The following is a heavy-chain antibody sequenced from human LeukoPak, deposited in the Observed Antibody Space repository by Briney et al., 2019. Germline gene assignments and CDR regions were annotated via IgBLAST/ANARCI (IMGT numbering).Heavy chain of an antibody. V-gene: IGHV3-9*01. Sequence: PGRSLRLSCSASGFIFDDYGMHWVRQAPGKGLEWVSGMNWNSVIEYADSVKGRFTISRDNAKNSLYLQMNSLRAEDTAVYYCAIDVGIPSTTGTTNRGGGYWGQGTLVTVSS. CDR1: GFIFDDYG. CDR2: MNWNSVI. D-gene: IGHD1-1*01. CDR3: AIDVGIPSTTGTTNRGGGY. J-gene: IGHJ4*02.